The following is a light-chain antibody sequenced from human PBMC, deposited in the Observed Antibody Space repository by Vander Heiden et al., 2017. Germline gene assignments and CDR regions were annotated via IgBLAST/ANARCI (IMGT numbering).Light chain of an antibody. CDR1: ESVSGIY. V-gene: IGKV3-20*01. CDR2: STS. Sequence: EIVLTQSPDTLSLSPGERATLSCRASESVSGIYFAWYQQKPGQAPRLLISSTSSRATGIPDRFSGSGSGTDFTLTIRRLEPDDFAIYYCQQYSKSPMTFGGGTKVEIK. J-gene: IGKJ4*01. CDR3: QQYSKSPMT.